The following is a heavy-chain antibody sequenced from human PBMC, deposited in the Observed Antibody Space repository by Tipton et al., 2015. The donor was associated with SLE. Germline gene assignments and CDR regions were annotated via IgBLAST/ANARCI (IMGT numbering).Heavy chain of an antibody. D-gene: IGHD6-13*01. CDR2: ISSYGDST. J-gene: IGHJ4*02. CDR1: GFTFSTYP. V-gene: IGHV3-64*04. CDR3: AKEIAAAGTDY. Sequence: SLRLSCSASGFTFSTYPMHWVRQAPGKGLEYVSAISSYGDSTYYADSVKCRFTISRDNSKNTLYLQMNSLRAEDTAVYYCAKEIAAAGTDYWGQGTLVTVSS.